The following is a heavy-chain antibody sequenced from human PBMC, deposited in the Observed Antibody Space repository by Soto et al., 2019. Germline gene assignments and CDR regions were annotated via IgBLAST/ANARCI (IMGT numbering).Heavy chain of an antibody. CDR3: ARDNALDAFDI. CDR2: IYHSGST. D-gene: IGHD2-2*01. V-gene: IGHV4-4*01. CDR1: GGSISSSNW. Sequence: QVQLQESGPGLVKPSGTLSLTCAVSGGSISSSNWWSWVRQPPGKGLEWIGEIYHSGSTNYNPSLKSXXTXSXXKSKNQFSLKLSSVTAADTAVYCCARDNALDAFDIWGQGTMVTVSS. J-gene: IGHJ3*02.